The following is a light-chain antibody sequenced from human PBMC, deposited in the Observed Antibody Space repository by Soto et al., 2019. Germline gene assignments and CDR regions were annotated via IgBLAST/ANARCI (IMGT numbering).Light chain of an antibody. CDR3: QSYDNSLRGIV. CDR1: SSNIGAGYD. CDR2: ANS. J-gene: IGLJ3*02. V-gene: IGLV1-40*01. Sequence: QSVLTQPPSVSGAPGQRVTISCTGSSSNIGAGYDVQWYQQLPGTAPRLLIHANSNRPSGVPDRLSGSKSGTSGSLAITGLQAEDEGEYYCQSYDNSLRGIVVGGGTKLTVL.